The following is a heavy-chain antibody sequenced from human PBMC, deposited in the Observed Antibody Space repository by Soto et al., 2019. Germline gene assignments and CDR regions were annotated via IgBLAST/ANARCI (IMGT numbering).Heavy chain of an antibody. CDR3: VSQRTTVPTQAYFDY. Sequence: KPSATLSLTCTVSGGSVTNSSYYWVWIRQSPGKGLEWIGSVYYRGRSYSKSSVESRVTISVDMSKNRFSLSLNSVTASDTAVYFCVSQRTTVPTQAYFDYWGPGALVTVSS. J-gene: IGHJ4*02. CDR2: VYYRGRS. D-gene: IGHD4-17*01. V-gene: IGHV4-39*01. CDR1: GGSVTNSSYY.